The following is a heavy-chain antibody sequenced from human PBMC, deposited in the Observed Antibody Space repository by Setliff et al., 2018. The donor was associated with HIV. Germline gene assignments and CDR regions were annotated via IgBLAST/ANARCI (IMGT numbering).Heavy chain of an antibody. CDR1: TESLTRYD. J-gene: IGHJ5*02. V-gene: IGHV4-34*01. D-gene: IGHD3-10*01. CDR2: IDDSGGI. Sequence: SETLSLTCAVYTESLTRYDWAWIRQSPEKGLEWIGEIDDSGGIIYNPSLQSRVTMSVDTSENQFSLKVRSLTAADTGLYYCARVKSIKTTLVRLWPRFDLWGQGTQVTVSS. CDR3: ARVKSIKTTLVRLWPRFDL.